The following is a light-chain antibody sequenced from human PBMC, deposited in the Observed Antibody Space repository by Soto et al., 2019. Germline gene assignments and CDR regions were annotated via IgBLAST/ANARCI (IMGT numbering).Light chain of an antibody. CDR1: QSVSSSY. J-gene: IGKJ4*01. Sequence: EIVLTPSPGTLSLSPCERATLSFSASQSVSSSYLAWYQQKPGQAPRLLIYDASSRATGIPDRFSGGGSGTDFTLTISRLEPEDFAVYYCQQFSSYPLTFGGGTKVDI. CDR2: DAS. V-gene: IGKV3-20*01. CDR3: QQFSSYPLT.